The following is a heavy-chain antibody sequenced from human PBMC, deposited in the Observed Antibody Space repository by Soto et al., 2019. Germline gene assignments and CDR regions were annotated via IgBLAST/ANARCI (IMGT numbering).Heavy chain of an antibody. CDR3: AKRTSGTTWGESDY. J-gene: IGHJ4*02. CDR2: ISGYSGNA. Sequence: QVHVVQSGAEVKRPGDSVKVSCKTSGYIFSDYGINWVRQAPGQGLEWMGWISGYSGNANLAQKFQGRVTMSRDTATRTAYMKLRSLRSDDTAVYYCAKRTSGTTWGESDYWGQGTLVTVSS. CDR1: GYIFSDYG. D-gene: IGHD4-17*01. V-gene: IGHV1-18*04.